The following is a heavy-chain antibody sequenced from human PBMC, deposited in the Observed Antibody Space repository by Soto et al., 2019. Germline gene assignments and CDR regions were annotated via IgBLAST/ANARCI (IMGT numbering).Heavy chain of an antibody. V-gene: IGHV3-11*01. CDR1: GFTFSDYY. CDR2: ISSSGSTI. D-gene: IGHD3-22*01. J-gene: IGHJ3*02. CDR3: ASFGYDSSGYDAFDI. Sequence: GGSLRLSCTASGFTFSDYYMSWIRQAPGKGLEWVSYISSSGSTIYYADSVKGRFTISRDNAKNSLYLQMNSLRAEDTAVYYCASFGYDSSGYDAFDIWGQGTMVTVSS.